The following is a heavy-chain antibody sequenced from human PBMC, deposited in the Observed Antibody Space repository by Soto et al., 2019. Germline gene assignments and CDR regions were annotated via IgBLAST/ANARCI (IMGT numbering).Heavy chain of an antibody. Sequence: EVQLVESGGGLIQPGGSLRLSCAASGFTVSSNYMSWVRQAPGKGLEWVSVIYSGGSTYYADSVKGRFTISRDNSKNPLYIQMNSLRAEDTAVDYCARAGFYGSGLTYAFYIWGQGTMVTVSS. V-gene: IGHV3-53*01. CDR1: GFTVSSNY. D-gene: IGHD2-15*01. CDR3: ARAGFYGSGLTYAFYI. CDR2: IYSGGST. J-gene: IGHJ3*02.